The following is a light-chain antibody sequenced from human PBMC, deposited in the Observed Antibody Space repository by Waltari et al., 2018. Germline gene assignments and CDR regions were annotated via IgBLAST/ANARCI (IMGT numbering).Light chain of an antibody. CDR1: QRVSSSY. V-gene: IGKV3-20*01. CDR3: QQYGSSPPYT. Sequence: EMVLTQFPGTLSLSPGDRADPSCRDSQRVSSSYLAWYQQKPGQAPRLLIYGASSRATGIPDRFSGSGSGTDFTLTISRLEPEDFAVYYCQQYGSSPPYTFGQGTKLEIK. J-gene: IGKJ2*01. CDR2: GAS.